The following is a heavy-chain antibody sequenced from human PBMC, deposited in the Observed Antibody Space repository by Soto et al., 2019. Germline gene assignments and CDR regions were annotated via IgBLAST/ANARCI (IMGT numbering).Heavy chain of an antibody. V-gene: IGHV4-31*03. CDR2: IYYSGST. Sequence: QVQLQESGPGLVKPSQTLSLTCTVSGGSISSGGYYWSWIRQHPGKGLEWIGYIYYSGSTYYNPSLKSRVTISVDTSKNQFSLKLSSVTAADTAVYYCARDSKKYNWNYVLAYWGQGTLVTVSS. CDR1: GGSISSGGYY. J-gene: IGHJ4*02. D-gene: IGHD1-7*01. CDR3: ARDSKKYNWNYVLAY.